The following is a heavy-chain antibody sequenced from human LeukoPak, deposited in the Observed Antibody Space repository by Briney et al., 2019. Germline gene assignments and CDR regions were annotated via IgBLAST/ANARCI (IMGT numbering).Heavy chain of an antibody. Sequence: SETVSLTCTVSGGSISSYHWIWTRQPPGKGLEWIGYIHYSGSTNYNPSLKSRVTTSVDTSKKQFSLKMRSVTAADTAVYYCARSVSWGLLVRDDAFDIWGQGTIASVSS. CDR2: IHYSGST. D-gene: IGHD2-21*01. J-gene: IGHJ3*02. CDR1: GGSISSYH. V-gene: IGHV4-59*08. CDR3: ARSVSWGLLVRDDAFDI.